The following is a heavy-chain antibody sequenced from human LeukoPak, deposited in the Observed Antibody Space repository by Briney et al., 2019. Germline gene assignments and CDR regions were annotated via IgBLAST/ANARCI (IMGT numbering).Heavy chain of an antibody. Sequence: GRSLRLSCAASGFTFSSYGMHWVRQAPGKGLEWVAVIWYDGSNKYYADSVKGRFTISRDNSKNTLYLQMNTLRAEDTAVYYCAKDLTLGADGTYFDYWGQGILVTVSS. J-gene: IGHJ4*02. CDR2: IWYDGSNK. V-gene: IGHV3-33*06. D-gene: IGHD6-13*01. CDR3: AKDLTLGADGTYFDY. CDR1: GFTFSSYG.